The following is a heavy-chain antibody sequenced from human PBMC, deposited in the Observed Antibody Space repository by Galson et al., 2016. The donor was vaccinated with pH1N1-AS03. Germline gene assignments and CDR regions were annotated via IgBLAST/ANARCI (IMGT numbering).Heavy chain of an antibody. Sequence: SLTCTVSGDSISGNNYYWVWIRQPPGQALEWIGSVYYSGTTYYNPSLKSRVTISVDTSTNQFSLDLNSVTVADTSVYYCARHESFGVDAIYAFDIWGQGTMVTVSS. CDR3: ARHESFGVDAIYAFDI. CDR2: VYYSGTT. CDR1: GDSISGNNYY. J-gene: IGHJ3*02. D-gene: IGHD3-3*01. V-gene: IGHV4-39*01.